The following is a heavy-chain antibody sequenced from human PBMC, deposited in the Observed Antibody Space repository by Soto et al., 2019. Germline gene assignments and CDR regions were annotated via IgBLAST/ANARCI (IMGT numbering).Heavy chain of an antibody. CDR3: ARDGGSLGY. J-gene: IGHJ4*02. V-gene: IGHV3-48*02. Sequence: EVQLVESGRGLVQPGGSLRLSCAASGFTFSSYSMNWVRQAPGKGLEWVSYISSSSSTIYYADSVKGRFTISRDNAKNSLSLQMTSLRDEDTAVYYGARDGGSLGYWGQGTLVTVSS. CDR1: GFTFSSYS. CDR2: ISSSSSTI. D-gene: IGHD1-26*01.